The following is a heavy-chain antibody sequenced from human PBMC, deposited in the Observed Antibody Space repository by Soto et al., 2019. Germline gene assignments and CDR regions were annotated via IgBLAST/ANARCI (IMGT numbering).Heavy chain of an antibody. CDR2: IHYTGRT. CDR3: ASGPDYGWFDP. Sequence: PSETLSLTCTVSGGSISSYYWSWIRQPPGKGLEWIGYIHYTGRTKYNPSLKSRVTMSVDTSKNQFSLKLGSVTAADTAVYYCASGPDYGWFDPWGQGTLVTVSS. V-gene: IGHV4-59*01. CDR1: GGSISSYY. D-gene: IGHD4-17*01. J-gene: IGHJ5*02.